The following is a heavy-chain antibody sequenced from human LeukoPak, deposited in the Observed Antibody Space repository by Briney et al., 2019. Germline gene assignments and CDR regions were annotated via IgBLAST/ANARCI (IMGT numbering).Heavy chain of an antibody. J-gene: IGHJ5*02. CDR1: GYTFTSYD. D-gene: IGHD3-9*01. V-gene: IGHV1-8*01. CDR3: ARVLRARAGWFDP. Sequence: ASVKVSCKASGYTFTSYDINWVRQATGQGLEGMGWMNPNSGNTGYAQKFQGRVTMTRNTSIRTAYMEMSSLRSEDTALYYCARVLRARAGWFDPWGQGTLVTVSS. CDR2: MNPNSGNT.